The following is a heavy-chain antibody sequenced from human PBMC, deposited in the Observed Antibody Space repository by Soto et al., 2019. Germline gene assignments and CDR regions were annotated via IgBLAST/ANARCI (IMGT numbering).Heavy chain of an antibody. D-gene: IGHD2-15*01. J-gene: IGHJ5*01. Sequence: LRETLSLTCAVSGVSIHNSHSFWGWIRQPPGKGLEFIGSIYYSGGANYNPSLKSRVTISLDTSKNQFSLTVNSVTAADTAIYYCGRVVEGATRHTDFDSWGQGTLVTVSS. CDR3: GRVVEGATRHTDFDS. CDR2: IYYSGGA. CDR1: GVSIHNSHSF. V-gene: IGHV4-39*01.